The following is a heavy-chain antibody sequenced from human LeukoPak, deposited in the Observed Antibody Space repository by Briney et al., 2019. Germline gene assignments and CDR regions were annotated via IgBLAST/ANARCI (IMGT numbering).Heavy chain of an antibody. CDR1: GASVTSDH. J-gene: IGHJ4*02. CDR3: TRGYYEAFDY. D-gene: IGHD3-16*01. V-gene: IGHV4-59*02. CDR2: VDYNGAT. Sequence: PSETLSLTCAASGASVTSDHWNWIRQLPGKGLEWIGNVDYNGATKYNPSLKRRITISLDTSKNQFSLKLTSVTAADTALYFCTRGYYEAFDYWGQGRLVTVSS.